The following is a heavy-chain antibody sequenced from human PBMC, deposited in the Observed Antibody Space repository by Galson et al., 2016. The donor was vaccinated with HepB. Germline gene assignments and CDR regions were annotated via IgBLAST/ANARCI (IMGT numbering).Heavy chain of an antibody. V-gene: IGHV3-64D*08. CDR3: LKSGYCGITDCLHAFDI. CDR1: GFTFSSYS. J-gene: IGHJ3*02. Sequence: SLRLSCAASGFTFSSYSMHWVRQAPGKGLEYISTISNDGRSRYFVDSVRCRFTISRDNSKNTVYLQMSSLRPEDSATYYCLKSGYCGITDCLHAFDIWGQGTMVTVSS. D-gene: IGHD2-2*01. CDR2: ISNDGRSR.